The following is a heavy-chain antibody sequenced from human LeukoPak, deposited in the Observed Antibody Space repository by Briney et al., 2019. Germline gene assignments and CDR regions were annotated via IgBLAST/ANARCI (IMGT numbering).Heavy chain of an antibody. J-gene: IGHJ3*02. V-gene: IGHV1-46*01. Sequence: GASVTVSCKASGYTFTTYYIHWVRQAPGQGLEWMGIINPSGDSTSYAQKFQGRVTMTRDMSTSTVYMELSSLRSEDTAVYYCARGIDIVATDDAFDIWGQGTMVTVSS. CDR1: GYTFTTYY. D-gene: IGHD5-12*01. CDR2: INPSGDST. CDR3: ARGIDIVATDDAFDI.